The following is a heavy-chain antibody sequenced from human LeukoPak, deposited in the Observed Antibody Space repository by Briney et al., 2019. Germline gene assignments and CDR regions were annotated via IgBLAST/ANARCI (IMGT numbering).Heavy chain of an antibody. J-gene: IGHJ4*02. CDR2: INPNSGGT. CDR3: ARDRGATTVMDY. V-gene: IGHV1-2*02. Sequence: ASVKVSCKASGYTFTNYDINWVRQAPGQGLEWMGWINPNSGGTNYAQKFQGRVTMTRDTSISTAYMELSRLRSDDTAVYYCARDRGATTVMDYWGQGTLATVSS. CDR1: GYTFTNYD. D-gene: IGHD1-26*01.